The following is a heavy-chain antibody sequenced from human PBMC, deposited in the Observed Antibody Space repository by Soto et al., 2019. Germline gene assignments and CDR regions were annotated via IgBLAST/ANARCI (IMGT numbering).Heavy chain of an antibody. V-gene: IGHV3-30*18. CDR1: GFIFSNYG. Sequence: GGSLRLSCAASGFIFSNYGMHWVRQAPGKGLEWVAVISYDGNNKYYADSVKGRFTISRDNSKNTLYLQMNSLRPEDTAVYHCTKEESRSWHVKNYMDVWGKGTTVTVSS. CDR3: TKEESRSWHVKNYMDV. CDR2: ISYDGNNK. D-gene: IGHD6-13*01. J-gene: IGHJ6*03.